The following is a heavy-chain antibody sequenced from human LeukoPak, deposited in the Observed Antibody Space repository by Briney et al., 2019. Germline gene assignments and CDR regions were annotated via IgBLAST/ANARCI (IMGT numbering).Heavy chain of an antibody. J-gene: IGHJ4*02. V-gene: IGHV4-61*02. CDR1: GGSISSGSYY. CDR3: AKGPHVVAGTPGRYFDY. Sequence: PSQTLSLTCTVSGGSISSGSYYWRWIRQPAGKGLEWIGRIYTSGSTNYNPSLKSRVTISVDTSKNQFSLKLSSVTAADTAVYYCAKGPHVVAGTPGRYFDYWGQGTLVTVSS. D-gene: IGHD6-19*01. CDR2: IYTSGST.